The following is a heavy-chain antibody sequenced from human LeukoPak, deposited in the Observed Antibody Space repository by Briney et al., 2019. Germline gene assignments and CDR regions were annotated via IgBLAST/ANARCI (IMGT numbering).Heavy chain of an antibody. D-gene: IGHD3-22*01. CDR3: AKAEGDLSSGYYPYYYYGMDV. CDR2: ISGDGGST. CDR1: GFTFDDYA. V-gene: IGHV3-43*02. Sequence: GVSLRLSCAASGFTFDDYAMHWVRQAPGKGLEWVSLISGDGGSTYYADSVKGRFTISRDNSKNSLYLQMNSLRTEDTALYYCAKAEGDLSSGYYPYYYYGMDVWGQGTTVTVSS. J-gene: IGHJ6*02.